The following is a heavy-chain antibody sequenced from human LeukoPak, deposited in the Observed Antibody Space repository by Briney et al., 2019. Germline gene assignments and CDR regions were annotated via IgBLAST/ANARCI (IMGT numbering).Heavy chain of an antibody. V-gene: IGHV3-30*04. CDR2: ISDDGSNK. CDR3: ARVDDLDTFDM. CDR1: GFTFSSYA. Sequence: GGSLRLSCAASGFTFSSYAMHWVRQAPGKGLEWVAVISDDGSNKYYADSVKGRFTISRDNSKNTLYLQMNSLRAEDTAVYYCARVDDLDTFDMWAKGQWSPSLQ. D-gene: IGHD2-2*03. J-gene: IGHJ3*02.